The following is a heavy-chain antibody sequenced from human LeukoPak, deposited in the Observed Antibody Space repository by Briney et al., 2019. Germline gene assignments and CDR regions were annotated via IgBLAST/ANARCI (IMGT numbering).Heavy chain of an antibody. CDR1: GASINSHY. J-gene: IGHJ4*02. CDR3: ARALNPLPGTYYFDY. CDR2: IYISGST. D-gene: IGHD2-15*01. V-gene: IGHV4-4*07. Sequence: SETLSLTCSVSGASINSHYWTWIRQPAGKGLEWIGRIYISGSTNYSPSLKSRVTMSVDTSKNQFSLNLISVTAADTAVYYCARALNPLPGTYYFDYWGRGTLVTVSS.